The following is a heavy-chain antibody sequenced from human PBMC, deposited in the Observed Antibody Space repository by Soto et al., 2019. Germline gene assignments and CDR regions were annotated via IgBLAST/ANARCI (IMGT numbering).Heavy chain of an antibody. Sequence: PGESLKISCKGSGYSFTSYWIGWVRQMPGKGLEWMGIIYPGDSDTRYSPSFQGQVTISADKSISTAYLQWSSLKASDTAMYYCARPLMHSSSSLGAFDIWGQGTMVTVSS. CDR2: IYPGDSDT. J-gene: IGHJ3*02. V-gene: IGHV5-51*01. D-gene: IGHD6-6*01. CDR3: ARPLMHSSSSLGAFDI. CDR1: GYSFTSYW.